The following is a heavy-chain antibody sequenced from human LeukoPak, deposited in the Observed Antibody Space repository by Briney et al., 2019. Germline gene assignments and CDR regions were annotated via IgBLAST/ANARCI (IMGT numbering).Heavy chain of an antibody. CDR1: GFTFSSYA. V-gene: IGHV3-30*01. Sequence: GGSLRLSCAASGFTFSSYAMHWVRQAPGKGLEWVAVISYDGSNKYYADSVKGRFTISRDNSKNTLYLQMNSLRAEDTAVYYCASTAVPAAKSLNWFDPWGQGTLVTVYS. CDR3: ASTAVPAAKSLNWFDP. CDR2: ISYDGSNK. J-gene: IGHJ5*02. D-gene: IGHD2-2*01.